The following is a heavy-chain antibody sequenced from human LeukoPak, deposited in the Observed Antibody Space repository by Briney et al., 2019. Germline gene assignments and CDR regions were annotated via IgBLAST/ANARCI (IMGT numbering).Heavy chain of an antibody. CDR1: GGSIDSSNYY. Sequence: SETLSLTCTVSGGSIDSSNYYWGWIRQPPGKGLEWIGIMYYSGDTFYNPSLKSRVTLSVDTSKNQFSLKLSSVTAADTAVYYCAREGNDFWSGYRDYFDYWGQGTLVTVSS. J-gene: IGHJ4*02. D-gene: IGHD3-3*01. V-gene: IGHV4-39*07. CDR2: MYYSGDT. CDR3: AREGNDFWSGYRDYFDY.